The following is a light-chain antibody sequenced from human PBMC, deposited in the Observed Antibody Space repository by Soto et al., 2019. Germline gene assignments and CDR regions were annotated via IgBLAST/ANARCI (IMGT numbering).Light chain of an antibody. V-gene: IGKV3-15*01. J-gene: IGKJ5*01. CDR3: QQYSNWPPIT. CDR2: DTS. Sequence: VMTQSPGNLSVCLGERATLSCRASQSVSIHLAWYQQKPGQAPRLLIYDTSTRATGIPARFSGSGSGTEFTLTISSLQSEDFAVYYCQQYSNWPPITFGQGTRLEIK. CDR1: QSVSIH.